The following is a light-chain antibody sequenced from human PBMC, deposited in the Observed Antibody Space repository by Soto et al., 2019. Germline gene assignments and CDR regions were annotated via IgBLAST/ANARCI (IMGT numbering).Light chain of an antibody. CDR2: EVS. Sequence: QSVLTQPAYVSGSPGQAITISCTGTSNDVGGYNYVSWYQQHLGKAPKLMIYEVSNRPSGISNRFSGSKSGNAASLTISGLQAEDEADYYCSSYTTSSTYVFGTGTKSPS. V-gene: IGLV2-14*01. CDR1: SNDVGGYNY. J-gene: IGLJ1*01. CDR3: SSYTTSSTYV.